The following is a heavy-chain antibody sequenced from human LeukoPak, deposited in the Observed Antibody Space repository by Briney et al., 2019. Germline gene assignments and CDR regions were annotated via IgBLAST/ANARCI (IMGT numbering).Heavy chain of an antibody. J-gene: IGHJ4*02. CDR3: AKDVRFGVRGVRFHYFDY. D-gene: IGHD3-10*01. CDR2: ISGSGGST. V-gene: IGHV3-23*01. CDR1: GFTFSSYA. Sequence: GGSLRLSCAASGFTFSSYAMGWVRQAPGKGLEWVSAISGSGGSTYYADSVKGRFTISRDNSKNTLYLQMNSLRAEDTAVYYCAKDVRFGVRGVRFHYFDYWGQGTLVTVSS.